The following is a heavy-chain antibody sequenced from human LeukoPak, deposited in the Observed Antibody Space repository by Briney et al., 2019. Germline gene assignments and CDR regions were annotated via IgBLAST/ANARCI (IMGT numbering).Heavy chain of an antibody. V-gene: IGHV1-69*02. CDR1: GGTFSSYT. D-gene: IGHD5-24*01. CDR2: IIPILGIA. J-gene: IGHJ3*02. Sequence: GATVKVSCKASGGTFSSYTISWVRQAPGQGLEWMGRIIPILGIANYAQKFQGRVTITADKSTSTAYMELSSLRSEDTAVYYCASSRDGYNLNAFDIWGQGTMVTVSS. CDR3: ASSRDGYNLNAFDI.